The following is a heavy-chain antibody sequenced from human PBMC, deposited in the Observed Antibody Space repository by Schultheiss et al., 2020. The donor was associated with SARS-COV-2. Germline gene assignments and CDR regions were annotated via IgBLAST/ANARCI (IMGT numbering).Heavy chain of an antibody. D-gene: IGHD3-10*01. V-gene: IGHV4-4*07. CDR2: IYTSGST. CDR1: GGSISSYY. CDR3: ARDSGDRVRGVLSWFDP. J-gene: IGHJ5*02. Sequence: SQTLSLTCTVSGGSISSYYWSWIRQPAGKGLEWIGRIYTSGSTNYNPSLKSRVTMSVDTSKNQFSLKLSSVTAADTAVYYCARDSGDRVRGVLSWFDPWGQGTLVTVSS.